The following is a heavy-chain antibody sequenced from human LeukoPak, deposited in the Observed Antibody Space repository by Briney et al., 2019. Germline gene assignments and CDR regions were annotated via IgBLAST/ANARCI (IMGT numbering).Heavy chain of an antibody. Sequence: PGGSLRLSCAASGFTFSSYAMSWVRQAPGKGLEWVSATSGSGGSTYYADSVKGRFTISRDNSKNTLYLQMNSLRAEDTAVYYCAKGRFRVGATHPTDYWGQGTLVTVSS. CDR1: GFTFSSYA. D-gene: IGHD1-26*01. J-gene: IGHJ4*02. CDR2: TSGSGGST. CDR3: AKGRFRVGATHPTDY. V-gene: IGHV3-23*01.